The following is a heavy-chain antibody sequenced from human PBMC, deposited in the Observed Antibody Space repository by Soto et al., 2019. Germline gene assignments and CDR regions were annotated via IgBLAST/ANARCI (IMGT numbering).Heavy chain of an antibody. Sequence: GXSVKVSCKASGGTFSTHAIIWVRQAPVHGLEWMGGIIPISGTTYYTQKFQGRVTITADEPTSTAFMELSSLKSEDTAVFYCARGYCSGGNCYSGMDVWGQGTMVTVSS. CDR2: IIPISGTT. CDR3: ARGYCSGGNCYSGMDV. J-gene: IGHJ6*02. D-gene: IGHD2-15*01. CDR1: GGTFSTHA. V-gene: IGHV1-69*01.